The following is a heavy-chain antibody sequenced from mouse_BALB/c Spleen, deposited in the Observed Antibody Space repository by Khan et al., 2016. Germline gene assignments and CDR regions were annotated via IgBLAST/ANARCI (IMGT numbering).Heavy chain of an antibody. CDR3: SRGGNSRAAPMDY. J-gene: IGHJ4*01. V-gene: IGHV1-4*02. CDR1: GYTFISYT. CDR2: INPSGEHT. D-gene: IGHD2-1*01. Sequence: QVQLQQSEAELARPGASVKMSCKASGYTFISYTIHWVKQRPGQGLERIGYINPSGEHTEYNKKFKDKTTLTVDKSTSTAYMQLNSLTSEDAAVYYCSRGGNSRAAPMDYWRQGTSVTVSS.